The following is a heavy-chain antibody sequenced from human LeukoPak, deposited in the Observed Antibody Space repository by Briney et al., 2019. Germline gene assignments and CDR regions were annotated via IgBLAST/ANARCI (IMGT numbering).Heavy chain of an antibody. CDR3: ASPSTTVTKGAFDI. D-gene: IGHD4-17*01. J-gene: IGHJ3*02. CDR1: GYTLTELS. CDR2: FDPEDGET. V-gene: IGHV1-24*01. Sequence: GASVKVSCKVSGYTLTELSMHWVRQAPGKGLEWMGGFDPEDGETIYAQKFQGRVTMTEDTSTDTAYMELSSLRSEDTAVYYCASPSTTVTKGAFDIWGQGTMVTVSS.